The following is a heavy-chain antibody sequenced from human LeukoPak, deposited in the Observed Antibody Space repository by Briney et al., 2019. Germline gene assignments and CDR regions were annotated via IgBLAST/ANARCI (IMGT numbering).Heavy chain of an antibody. CDR1: GFAFSSYW. Sequence: GGSLRLSCAASGFAFSSYWMSWVRQAPGKGLEWVANIKQDGSEIYYVDSVKGRFTISRDNAKNSLYLQMNSLRAEDTAVYYCARDPEGYGGYVSYFDYWGQGTLVTVSS. D-gene: IGHD5-12*01. V-gene: IGHV3-7*01. CDR2: IKQDGSEI. J-gene: IGHJ4*02. CDR3: ARDPEGYGGYVSYFDY.